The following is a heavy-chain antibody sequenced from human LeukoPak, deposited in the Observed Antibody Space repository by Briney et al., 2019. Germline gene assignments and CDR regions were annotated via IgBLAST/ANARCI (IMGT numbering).Heavy chain of an antibody. J-gene: IGHJ3*02. V-gene: IGHV3-21*01. Sequence: PGGSLRLSCTASGFTFSSYSMNWVRQAPGKGLEWVSSISSGSAFIYYADSVEGRFTISRDNAKKSLYLQMNSLRAEDTAVYYCARDLAVKGDRDAFDIWGQGTMVTVSP. CDR1: GFTFSSYS. CDR3: ARDLAVKGDRDAFDI. CDR2: ISSGSAFI. D-gene: IGHD3-16*01.